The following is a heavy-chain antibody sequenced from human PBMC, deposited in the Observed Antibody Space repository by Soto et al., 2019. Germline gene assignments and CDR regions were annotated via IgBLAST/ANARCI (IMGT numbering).Heavy chain of an antibody. D-gene: IGHD3-9*01. CDR1: GFTFTSSA. CDR2: IAVGSGNT. V-gene: IGHV1-58*01. Sequence: SVKVSCKASGFTFTSSAVQWVRQARGQRLEWIGWIAVGSGNTNYAQKFQERVTISRDMSTRTAYMELSSLRSEDTAVYCCASDLTKWEPKYNYYGMDVWGQGTTVTV. CDR3: ASDLTKWEPKYNYYGMDV. J-gene: IGHJ6*02.